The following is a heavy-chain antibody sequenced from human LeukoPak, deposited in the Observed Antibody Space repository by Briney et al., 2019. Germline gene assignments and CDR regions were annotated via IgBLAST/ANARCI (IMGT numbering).Heavy chain of an antibody. CDR2: ISAYNGNT. D-gene: IGHD6-6*01. Sequence: GASVKVSCKASGYSFTTYGISWVRQAPGQGLEWMGWISAYNGNTNYAQKLQGRVTMTTDTSTSTAYMELRSLRYYDTAVYYCARDMIAARPNWFDPWGQGTLVTVSS. CDR3: ARDMIAARPNWFDP. V-gene: IGHV1-18*01. CDR1: GYSFTTYG. J-gene: IGHJ5*02.